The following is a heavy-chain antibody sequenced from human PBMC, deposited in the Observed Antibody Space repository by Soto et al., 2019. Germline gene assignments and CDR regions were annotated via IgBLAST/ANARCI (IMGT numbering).Heavy chain of an antibody. V-gene: IGHV4-4*07. CDR2: VYATGTS. CDR3: VRDGSKTLRDCFDP. J-gene: IGHJ5*02. D-gene: IGHD4-17*01. Sequence: PSETLSPTFSVSGGSMGKFYWSWIRKTAGKGLEWLGRVYATGTSDYNPSLKSLIAMSVDISKKTFSLRLRSVTAADTGVYYCVRDGSKTLRDCFDPWGQGILVTVSS. CDR1: GGSMGKFY.